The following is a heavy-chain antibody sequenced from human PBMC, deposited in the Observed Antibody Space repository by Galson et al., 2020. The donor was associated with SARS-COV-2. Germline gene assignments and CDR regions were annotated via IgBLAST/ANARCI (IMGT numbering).Heavy chain of an antibody. D-gene: IGHD6-19*01. CDR2: IGGSSAVI. J-gene: IGHJ4*02. Sequence: GGSLRLSCAASGFTLSTSYMSWVRQAPGKGLEWLSYIGGSSAVIKYADSVKGRFTISRDNAKNLLYLQMNSLRDEDTAVYYCAGWYIRFWGQGTLVTVSS. CDR1: GFTLSTSY. CDR3: AGWYIRF. V-gene: IGHV3-48*02.